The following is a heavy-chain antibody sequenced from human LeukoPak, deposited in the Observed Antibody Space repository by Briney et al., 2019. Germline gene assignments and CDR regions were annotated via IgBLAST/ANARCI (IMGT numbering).Heavy chain of an antibody. CDR3: ARSRIAAAGTIGWFDP. Sequence: SETLSLTCTVSGGSISSYYWSWIRQPAGKGLEWIGRIYTSGSTNYNPSLKSRVTMSVDTSKNQFSLKLSSVTAADTAVYYCARSRIAAAGTIGWFDPWAREPWSPSPQ. D-gene: IGHD6-13*01. CDR2: IYTSGST. CDR1: GGSISSYY. J-gene: IGHJ5*02. V-gene: IGHV4-4*07.